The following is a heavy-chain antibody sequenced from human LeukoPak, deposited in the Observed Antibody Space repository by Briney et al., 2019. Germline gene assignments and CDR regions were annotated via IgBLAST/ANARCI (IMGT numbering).Heavy chain of an antibody. CDR1: GGSFSDYY. D-gene: IGHD1-1*01. Sequence: SETLSLTCAVYGGSFSDYYWSWIRQPPGKGLEWIGEINHSGSTNYNPSLKTRVTISVDTSKNQFSLKLSSVTAADTAVYYCARGRPKFDYWGQGTLVTVSS. CDR2: INHSGST. V-gene: IGHV4-34*01. CDR3: ARGRPKFDY. J-gene: IGHJ4*02.